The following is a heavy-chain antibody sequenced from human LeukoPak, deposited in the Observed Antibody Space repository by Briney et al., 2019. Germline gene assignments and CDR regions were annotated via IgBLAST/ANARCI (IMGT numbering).Heavy chain of an antibody. J-gene: IGHJ4*02. Sequence: GESLKISCQASGYRFNDEWIGWVRQMPGKGLEWMGIIYPGDSDTRYSPSFQGQVTISADKSISTAYLQWSSLKASDTAMYYCARIPLYRDFWSGYYDYWGQGTLVTVSS. D-gene: IGHD3-3*01. CDR3: ARIPLYRDFWSGYYDY. V-gene: IGHV5-51*01. CDR1: GYRFNDEW. CDR2: IYPGDSDT.